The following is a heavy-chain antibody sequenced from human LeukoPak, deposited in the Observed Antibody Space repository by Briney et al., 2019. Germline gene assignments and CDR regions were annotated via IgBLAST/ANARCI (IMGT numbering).Heavy chain of an antibody. J-gene: IGHJ3*02. Sequence: GGSLRLSCAASGFTFSDYYMSGIRQAPGKGLEWVSYISSSGSTIHYADSVKGRFTISRDNAKNSLSLQMNSLRAEDTAVYYCARDGHRRYYYDSSGREDAFDIWAKGQWSPSLQ. V-gene: IGHV3-11*01. D-gene: IGHD3-22*01. CDR3: ARDGHRRYYYDSSGREDAFDI. CDR1: GFTFSDYY. CDR2: ISSSGSTI.